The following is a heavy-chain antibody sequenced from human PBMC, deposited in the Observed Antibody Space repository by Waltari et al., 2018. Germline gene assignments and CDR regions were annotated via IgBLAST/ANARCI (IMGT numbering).Heavy chain of an antibody. Sequence: QVQLVQSGAEVKKPGASVKVSCKASGYTFTGYYMHWVRPAPGQGLEWMGRINPNSGDTNYAQKFQGRVTMTRDTSISTAYMELSRLRSDDTAVYYCASSRPLEFLYYFDYWGQGTLVTVSS. D-gene: IGHD3-10*01. CDR2: INPNSGDT. CDR3: ASSRPLEFLYYFDY. V-gene: IGHV1-2*06. J-gene: IGHJ4*02. CDR1: GYTFTGYY.